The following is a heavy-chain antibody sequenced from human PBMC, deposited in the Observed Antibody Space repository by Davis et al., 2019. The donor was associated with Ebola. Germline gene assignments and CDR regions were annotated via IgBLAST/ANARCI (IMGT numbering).Heavy chain of an antibody. J-gene: IGHJ4*02. CDR2: ISGSGGST. Sequence: GSLKPSCAASGFTFSSYAMSWVRQAPGKGLGWGSAISGSGGSTYHADSVKGRFTISRDNSKNTLYLQMNSLRAEDTAVYYCAKATGHQYYFDYWGQGTLVTVSS. CDR3: AKATGHQYYFDY. D-gene: IGHD1-1*01. V-gene: IGHV3-23*01. CDR1: GFTFSSYA.